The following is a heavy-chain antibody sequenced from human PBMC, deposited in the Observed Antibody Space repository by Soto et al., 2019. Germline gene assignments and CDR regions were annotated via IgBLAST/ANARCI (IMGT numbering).Heavy chain of an antibody. CDR2: THYNRGT. J-gene: IGHJ5*02. Sequence: PSETLSLTCTVSGDSISSGTYYWSWIRQFPGKGLEWIGYTHYNRGTFYSPSLRSRVTISVDTSKNQFSLKLSSVTAADTAVYYCARHKVAAAGMGGEPNTWFDPWGQGTLVTVS. D-gene: IGHD6-13*01. CDR1: GDSISSGTYY. V-gene: IGHV4-31*03. CDR3: ARHKVAAAGMGGEPNTWFDP.